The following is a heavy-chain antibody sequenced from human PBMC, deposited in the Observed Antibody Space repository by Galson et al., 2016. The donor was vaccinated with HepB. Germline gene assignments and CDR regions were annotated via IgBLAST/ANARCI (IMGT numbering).Heavy chain of an antibody. D-gene: IGHD4-23*01. Sequence: TLSLTCAVSGGSISSGGYSWSWIRQPPGKGLEWIGYIYHSGSTYYNPSLKSRVTISVDRSKNQFSLKLRSVTAADTAVYYCARRSVVVTTTKKAFDIWGQGTMVTVSS. J-gene: IGHJ3*02. V-gene: IGHV4-30-2*01. CDR2: IYHSGST. CDR1: GGSISSGGYS. CDR3: ARRSVVVTTTKKAFDI.